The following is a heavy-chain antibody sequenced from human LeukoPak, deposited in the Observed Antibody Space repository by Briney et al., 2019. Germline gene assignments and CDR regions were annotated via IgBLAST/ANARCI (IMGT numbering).Heavy chain of an antibody. V-gene: IGHV1-18*01. Sequence: ASVKVSCKASGYTFTSYGISWVRQAPGQGLEWMGWISAYNGNTNYAQKLQGRVTMTTDTSTSTAYMELRSLRSDDTAVYYCARGNMDFWSGYVYYYYYYMDVWGKGTTVTVSS. D-gene: IGHD3-3*01. J-gene: IGHJ6*03. CDR1: GYTFTSYG. CDR2: ISAYNGNT. CDR3: ARGNMDFWSGYVYYYYYYMDV.